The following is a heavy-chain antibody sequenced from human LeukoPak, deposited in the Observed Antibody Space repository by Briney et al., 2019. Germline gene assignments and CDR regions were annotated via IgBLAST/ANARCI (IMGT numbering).Heavy chain of an antibody. CDR2: ISGSGGST. CDR3: AKDREVVVAEYYFDY. J-gene: IGHJ4*02. V-gene: IGHV3-23*01. CDR1: GFTFSSYA. D-gene: IGHD2-15*01. Sequence: PGGSLRLSCAASGFTFSSYAMSWVRQAPGKGLEWVSAISGSGGSTYYADSVKGRFTISRDNSKNTLYLQMNSLRAEDTAVYYCAKDREVVVAEYYFDYWGQGTLVTVSS.